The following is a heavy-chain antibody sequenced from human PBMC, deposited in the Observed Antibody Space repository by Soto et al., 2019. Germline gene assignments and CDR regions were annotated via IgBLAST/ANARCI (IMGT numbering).Heavy chain of an antibody. J-gene: IGHJ5*02. CDR1: GFTFRSFT. CDR3: TRDASRDSSARGWFDP. D-gene: IGHD6-13*01. V-gene: IGHV3-21*01. CDR2: ISSNSAYI. Sequence: GGSLRLCCAASGFTFRSFTMNWVRQAPGKGLEWVSTISSNSAYIYYTDALRGRFTISRDNAKNSLHLQMNSLRAEDTAVYYCTRDASRDSSARGWFDPWGPGTLVTVSS.